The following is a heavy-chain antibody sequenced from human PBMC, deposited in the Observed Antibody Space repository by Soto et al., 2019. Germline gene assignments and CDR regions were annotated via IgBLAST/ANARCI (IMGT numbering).Heavy chain of an antibody. CDR1: GFTFSSYG. D-gene: IGHD5-18*01. Sequence: AGGSLRLSCAASGFTFSSYGMHWVRQAPGKGLEWVAVISYDGSNKYYADSVKGRFTISRDNSKNTLYLQMNSLRAEDTAVYYCAKDLGRGYSYGYFDYWGQGTLVTVSS. CDR3: AKDLGRGYSYGYFDY. V-gene: IGHV3-30*18. J-gene: IGHJ4*02. CDR2: ISYDGSNK.